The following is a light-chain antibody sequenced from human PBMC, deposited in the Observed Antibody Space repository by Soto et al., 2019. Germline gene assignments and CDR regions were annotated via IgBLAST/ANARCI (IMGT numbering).Light chain of an antibody. CDR3: SSYTSSSTLDYV. CDR1: SSDVGGYNY. V-gene: IGLV2-14*01. CDR2: DVS. J-gene: IGLJ1*01. Sequence: ALTRPASVSGSPGQAITISCTGTSSDVGGYNYVSWYQQHPGKAPKLMIYDVSNRPSGVSNRFSGSKSGNTASLTISGLQAEDEADYYCSSYTSSSTLDYVFGTGTKVTVL.